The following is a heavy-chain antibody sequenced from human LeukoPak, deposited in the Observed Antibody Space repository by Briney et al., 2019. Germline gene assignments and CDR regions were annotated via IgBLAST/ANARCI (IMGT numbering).Heavy chain of an antibody. CDR2: ISSTDTT. CDR3: ARGIRGSDPDY. CDR1: GFTFSDYY. D-gene: IGHD5-12*01. J-gene: IGHJ4*02. V-gene: IGHV3-11*01. Sequence: GGPLRLSCAASGFTFSDYYMTWIRQAPGKGLEWVSYISSTDTTYYADSVKGRFTVSRDNAKNSLFLQMHSLRAEDTAGYYCARGIRGSDPDYWGQGTLLTVSS.